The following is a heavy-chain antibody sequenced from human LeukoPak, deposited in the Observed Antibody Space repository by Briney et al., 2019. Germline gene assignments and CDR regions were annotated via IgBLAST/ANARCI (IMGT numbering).Heavy chain of an antibody. Sequence: SETLSLTCTVSGGSVSSYYWSWIRQPPGKGLEWIGYIYYSGSTNYNPSLKSRVTISVDTSKNQFSLKLSSVTAADTAVYYCARGVGDYVWGSYRSHNWFDPWGQGTLVTVSS. CDR1: GGSVSSYY. J-gene: IGHJ5*02. CDR2: IYYSGST. D-gene: IGHD3-16*02. CDR3: ARGVGDYVWGSYRSHNWFDP. V-gene: IGHV4-59*02.